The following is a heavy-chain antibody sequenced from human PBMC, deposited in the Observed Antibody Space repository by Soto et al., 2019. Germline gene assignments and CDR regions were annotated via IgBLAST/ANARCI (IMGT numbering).Heavy chain of an antibody. CDR1: GFTVSSNY. J-gene: IGHJ6*02. V-gene: IGHV3-53*01. D-gene: IGHD3-3*01. CDR2: IYSGGST. CDR3: ARGSTGDYDFWSGNRITYGMDV. Sequence: GGSLRLSCAASGFTVSSNYMSWVRQAPGKGLEWVSVIYSGGSTYYADSVKGRFTISRDNSKNTLYLQMNRLRAEDTAVYYCARGSTGDYDFWSGNRITYGMDVWGQGTTVTVSS.